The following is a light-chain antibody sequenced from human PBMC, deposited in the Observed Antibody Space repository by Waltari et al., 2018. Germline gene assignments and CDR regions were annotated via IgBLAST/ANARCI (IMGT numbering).Light chain of an antibody. Sequence: QSALTQPASVSASLGQSLTISCTGTSSDIGLYYLISWYQQPPDKAPKLIIHETPKRPSGVPNRVSGSKSGNTASLTISGLQAEDEADYYCCSFAGRSWLFGGGTKLTVL. CDR1: SSDIGLYYL. CDR3: CSFAGRSWL. V-gene: IGLV2-23*01. CDR2: ETP. J-gene: IGLJ3*02.